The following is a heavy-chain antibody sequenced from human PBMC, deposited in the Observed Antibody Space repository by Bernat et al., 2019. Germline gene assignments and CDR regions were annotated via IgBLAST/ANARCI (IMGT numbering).Heavy chain of an antibody. CDR2: IWYDGSNK. CDR3: ASVNQSPLDYRGAYYYYGMDV. V-gene: IGHV3-33*01. Sequence: QVQLVESGGGVVQPGRSLRLSCAASGFTFSSYGMHWVRQAPGKGLEWVAVIWYDGSNKYYADSVKGRFTISRDNSKNTLYLQMNSLRAEDTAVYYCASVNQSPLDYRGAYYYYGMDVWGQGTTVTVSS. D-gene: IGHD4-11*01. CDR1: GFTFSSYG. J-gene: IGHJ6*02.